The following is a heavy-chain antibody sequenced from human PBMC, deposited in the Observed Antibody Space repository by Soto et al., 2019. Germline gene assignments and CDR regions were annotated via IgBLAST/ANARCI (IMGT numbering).Heavy chain of an antibody. V-gene: IGHV4-4*02. D-gene: IGHD3-10*01. CDR2: FYHSGST. J-gene: IGHJ6*04. CDR3: ARAPSGAPENYYHVMDV. CDR1: GSSISSSNW. Sequence: SETLSLTCAVSGSSISSSNWWSWVRQPPGKRLEWIGEFYHSGSTNYNPSLKSRVTISVDKSKNQFSLKLSSVPAADTAVYHCARAPSGAPENYYHVMDVWGKGTTVIVSS.